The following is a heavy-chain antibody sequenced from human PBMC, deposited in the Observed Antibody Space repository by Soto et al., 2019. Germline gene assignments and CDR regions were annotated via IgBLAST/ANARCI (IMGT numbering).Heavy chain of an antibody. Sequence: GGSLRLSCAASGFTFSSYWMHWVRQAPGKGLVWVSRINSDGSSTSYADSVKGRFTISRDNAKNTLYLQMNSLRAEDTAVYYCARDHTPDYNDNWFDPWGQGTLVTVSS. D-gene: IGHD4-4*01. J-gene: IGHJ5*02. V-gene: IGHV3-74*01. CDR3: ARDHTPDYNDNWFDP. CDR1: GFTFSSYW. CDR2: INSDGSST.